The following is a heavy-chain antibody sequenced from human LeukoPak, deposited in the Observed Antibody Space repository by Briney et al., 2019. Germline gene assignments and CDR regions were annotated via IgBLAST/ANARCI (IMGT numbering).Heavy chain of an antibody. D-gene: IGHD6-19*01. CDR3: ARDSYSSGWYYFDY. J-gene: IGHJ4*02. CDR1: GDTVSNKRPA. Sequence: SQTLSLTCAISGDTVSNKRPAWNWIRQSPSRGLEWLGRTYYRFKWYNDYAVSVKSRITINPDTSKNQFSLQLNSVTPEDTAVYYCARDSYSSGWYYFDYWGQGTLVTVSS. V-gene: IGHV6-1*01. CDR2: TYYRFKWYN.